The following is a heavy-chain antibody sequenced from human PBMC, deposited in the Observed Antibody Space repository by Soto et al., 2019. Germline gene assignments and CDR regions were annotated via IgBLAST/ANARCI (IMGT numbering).Heavy chain of an antibody. D-gene: IGHD1-1*01. V-gene: IGHV3-23*01. CDR2: IRGTGDTT. Sequence: EVQLLESVGGLVQPGGSLRLSCAASGFTFSSYAMTWVRQAPGKGLEWVSVIRGTGDTTYYADSVKGRFTISRDNSKNTRYLQMSSLRAEDTTIYYCAKQQGPGTPYYYAMDVWVQETTVTVSS. CDR1: GFTFSSYA. J-gene: IGHJ6*02. CDR3: AKQQGPGTPYYYAMDV.